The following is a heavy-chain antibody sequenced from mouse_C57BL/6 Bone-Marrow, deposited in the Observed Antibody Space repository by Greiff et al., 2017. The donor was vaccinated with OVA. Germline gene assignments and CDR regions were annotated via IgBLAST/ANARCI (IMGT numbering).Heavy chain of an antibody. CDR1: GYTFTSYW. CDR3: ASFFY. V-gene: IGHV1-52*01. Sequence: KQSCKASGYTFTSYWMHWVKQRPIQGLEWIGNIDPSDSETHYNQKFKDKATLTVDKSSSTAYMQLSSLTSEDSAVYYCASFFYWGQGTTLTVSS. J-gene: IGHJ2*01. CDR2: IDPSDSET.